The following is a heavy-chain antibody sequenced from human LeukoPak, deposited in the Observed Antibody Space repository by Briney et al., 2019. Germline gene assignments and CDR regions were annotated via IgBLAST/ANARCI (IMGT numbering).Heavy chain of an antibody. V-gene: IGHV4-4*02. CDR1: GFTFSSYAM. Sequence: PGGSLGLSCAASGFTFSSYAMSWVRQAPGKGLEWIGEIYHSGSTNYNPSLKSRVTISVDKSKNQFSLKLSSVTAADTAVYYCARDKDYWGQGTLVTVSS. CDR2: IYHSGST. J-gene: IGHJ4*02. CDR3: ARDKDY.